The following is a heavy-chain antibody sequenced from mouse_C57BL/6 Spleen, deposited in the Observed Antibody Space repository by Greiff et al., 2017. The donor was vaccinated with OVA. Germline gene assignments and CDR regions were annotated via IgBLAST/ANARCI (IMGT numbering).Heavy chain of an antibody. V-gene: IGHV1-61*01. Sequence: QVQLQQPGAELVRPGSSVKLSCKASGYTFTSYWMDWVKQRPGQGLEWIGNIYPSDSETHYNQKFKDKATLTVDKSSSTAYMQLSSLTSEDSAVDYCAKGGANMGYFDYWGQGTTLTVSS. CDR1: GYTFTSYW. CDR3: AKGGANMGYFDY. CDR2: IYPSDSET. J-gene: IGHJ2*01. D-gene: IGHD3-1*01.